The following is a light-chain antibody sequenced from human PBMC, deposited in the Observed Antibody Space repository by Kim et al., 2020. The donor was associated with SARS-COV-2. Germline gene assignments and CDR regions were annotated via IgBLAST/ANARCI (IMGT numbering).Light chain of an antibody. CDR2: GAS. CDR3: QQYNNWPPRS. J-gene: IGKJ2*03. V-gene: IGKV3-15*01. Sequence: SPGELPPLSLRAKPSVSRILAWFQQKPGQAPRLLLYGASTRATFIPAMFSGSGSGTEFTLILSSLQSEDFAVYYCQQYNNWPPRSFGQGTKLEIK. CDR1: PSVSRI.